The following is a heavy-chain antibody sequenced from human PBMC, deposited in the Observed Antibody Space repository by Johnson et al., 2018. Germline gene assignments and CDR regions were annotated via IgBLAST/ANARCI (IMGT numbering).Heavy chain of an antibody. J-gene: IGHJ3*01. Sequence: EEQLVEAGGGLVQAGGSMRLSCAASGFTFTSYAMSGVRQAPGKGLEWVAHISGSGENTYYADSVKGRSTISRYNSKRMVFLQMSSLRAEDTAVYYCARVSGFAELRPLDVWGQGTMVMVSS. CDR1: GFTFTSYA. CDR3: ARVSGFAELRPLDV. CDR2: ISGSGENT. D-gene: IGHD3-10*01. V-gene: IGHV3-23*04.